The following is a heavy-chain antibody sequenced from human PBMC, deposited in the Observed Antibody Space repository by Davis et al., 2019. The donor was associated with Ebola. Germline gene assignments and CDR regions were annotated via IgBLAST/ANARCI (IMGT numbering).Heavy chain of an antibody. CDR1: GGSISSSNW. CDR3: ARAATVGAWFDP. V-gene: IGHV4-4*02. CDR2: IYHSGST. D-gene: IGHD4-11*01. J-gene: IGHJ5*02. Sequence: GSLRLSCAVSGGSISSSNWWRWVRQPPGKGLEWIGEIYHSGSTNYNPSLKSRVTISVDTSKNQFSLKLSSVTAADTAVYYCARAATVGAWFDPWGQGTLVTVSS.